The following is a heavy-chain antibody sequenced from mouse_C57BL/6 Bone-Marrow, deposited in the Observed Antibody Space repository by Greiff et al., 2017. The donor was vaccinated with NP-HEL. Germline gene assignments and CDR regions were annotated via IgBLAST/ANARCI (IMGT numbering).Heavy chain of an antibody. CDR1: GYSITSGYY. J-gene: IGHJ1*03. CDR3: APYDYGYFDV. V-gene: IGHV3-6*01. Sequence: ESGPGLVKPSQSLSLTCSVTGYSITSGYYWNWIRQFPGNKLEWMGYISYDGSNNYNPSLKNRISITRDTSKNQFFLKLNSVTTEDTATYYCAPYDYGYFDVWGTGTTVTVSS. D-gene: IGHD2-3*01. CDR2: ISYDGSN.